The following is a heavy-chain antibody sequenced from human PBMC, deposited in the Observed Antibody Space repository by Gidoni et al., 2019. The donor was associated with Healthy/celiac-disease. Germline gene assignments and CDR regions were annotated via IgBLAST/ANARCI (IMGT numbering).Heavy chain of an antibody. CDR2: ITHSGST. J-gene: IGHJ6*03. D-gene: IGHD2-15*01. CDR1: GGSFSGYY. Sequence: QVQLQQWGAGLLKPSETLSLTCAVYGGSFSGYYWSWIRQPPGKGLEWIGEITHSGSTNYNPSLKSRVTISVDTSKNQFSLKLSSVTAADTAVYYCARLRVNIVVVLRDYYYMDVWGKGTTVTVSS. V-gene: IGHV4-34*01. CDR3: ARLRVNIVVVLRDYYYMDV.